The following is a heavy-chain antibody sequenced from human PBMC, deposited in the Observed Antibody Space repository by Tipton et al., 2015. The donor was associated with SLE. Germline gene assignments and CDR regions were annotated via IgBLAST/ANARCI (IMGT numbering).Heavy chain of an antibody. CDR2: ISYDGSNK. Sequence: SLRLSCAASGFTFSGYAMHWVRQAPGKGLEWVAVISYDGSNKYYADSVKGRFTISRDNSKNTLYLQMNSLRAEDTAVYYCARDGGSSGWYAFYYFDYWGQGTLVTVSS. J-gene: IGHJ4*02. CDR1: GFTFSGYA. V-gene: IGHV3-30*04. CDR3: ARDGGSSGWYAFYYFDY. D-gene: IGHD6-19*01.